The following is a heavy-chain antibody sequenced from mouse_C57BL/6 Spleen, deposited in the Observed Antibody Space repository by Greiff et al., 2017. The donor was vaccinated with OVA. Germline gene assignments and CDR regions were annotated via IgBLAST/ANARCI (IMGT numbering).Heavy chain of an antibody. Sequence: FQLQQSGPELVKPGASVKMSCKASGYTFTDYNMHWVKQSHGKSLEWIGYINPNNGGTSYNQKFKGKATLTVNKSSSTAYMELRSLTSEDSAVYYCARWDDYDGAWFAYWGQGTLVTVSA. J-gene: IGHJ3*01. V-gene: IGHV1-22*01. CDR2: INPNNGGT. D-gene: IGHD2-4*01. CDR3: ARWDDYDGAWFAY. CDR1: GYTFTDYN.